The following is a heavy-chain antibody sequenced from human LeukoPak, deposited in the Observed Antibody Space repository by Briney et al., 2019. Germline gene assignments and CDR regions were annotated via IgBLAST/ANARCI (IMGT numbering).Heavy chain of an antibody. V-gene: IGHV4-38-2*01. CDR2: IYHSGST. CDR1: GYSISSGYY. CDR3: ARGGSERWIQLWLHWFDP. J-gene: IGHJ5*02. D-gene: IGHD5-18*01. Sequence: SETLSLTCAVSGYSISSGYYWGWIRQPPGKGLEWIGSIYHSGSTYYNPPLKSRVTISVDTSKNQFSLKLSSVTAADTAVYYCARGGSERWIQLWLHWFDPWGQGTLVTVSS.